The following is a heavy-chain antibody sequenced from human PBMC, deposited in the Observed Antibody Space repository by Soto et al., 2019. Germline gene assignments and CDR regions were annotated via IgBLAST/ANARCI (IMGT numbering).Heavy chain of an antibody. Sequence: LETLCVTWTVAGAEIINNYWNWIRQPPGKGLEWIGYIYYTGNTNYNPSLKSRVTLSVDSSKNQFSLELTSVTAADTALYYCARMVTSGSYYNVLDYWGQGILVTVSS. CDR3: ARMVTSGSYYNVLDY. D-gene: IGHD3-10*01. CDR2: IYYTGNT. V-gene: IGHV4-59*08. J-gene: IGHJ4*02. CDR1: GAEIINNY.